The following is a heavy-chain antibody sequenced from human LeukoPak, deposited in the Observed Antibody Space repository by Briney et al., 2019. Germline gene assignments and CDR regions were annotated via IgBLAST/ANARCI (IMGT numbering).Heavy chain of an antibody. V-gene: IGHV3-30*18. CDR1: GFTFSSYG. J-gene: IGHJ6*02. Sequence: GGSLRLSCAASGFTFSSYGMHWVRQAPGKGLEWVAVISYDGSNKYYADSVKGRFTISRDNSKNTLYLQMNSLRAEDTAVYYCAKDLSRLYYYGMDVWGQGTTVTVSS. CDR3: AKDLSRLYYYGMDV. CDR2: ISYDGSNK.